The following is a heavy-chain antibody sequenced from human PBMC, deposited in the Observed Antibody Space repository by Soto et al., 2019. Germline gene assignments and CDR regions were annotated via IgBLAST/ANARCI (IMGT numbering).Heavy chain of an antibody. CDR3: TRDPARRGFPDP. Sequence: LRLSCITSGFIFGDSPMSWFRQTPGKGLEWVGFIRTKANGGTTEYAASVKGRFTISRDDSKSIAYLQMNSLKTEDTAVYYCTRDPARRGFPDPWGQGTLVTVSS. D-gene: IGHD3-16*01. J-gene: IGHJ5*02. CDR2: IRTKANGGTT. CDR1: GFIFGDSP. V-gene: IGHV3-49*03.